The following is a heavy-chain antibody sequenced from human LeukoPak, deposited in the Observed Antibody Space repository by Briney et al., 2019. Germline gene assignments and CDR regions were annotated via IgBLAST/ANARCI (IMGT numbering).Heavy chain of an antibody. CDR1: GFTVSSNY. J-gene: IGHJ4*02. V-gene: IGHV3-23*01. D-gene: IGHD3-22*01. Sequence: GGSLRLSCAASGFTVSSNYMSWVRQAPGKGLEWVSAISGSGGSTYYADSVKGRFTISRDNSKNTLYLQMNSLRAEDTAVYYCAKPMIVVVITGPFDYWGQGTLVTVSS. CDR2: ISGSGGST. CDR3: AKPMIVVVITGPFDY.